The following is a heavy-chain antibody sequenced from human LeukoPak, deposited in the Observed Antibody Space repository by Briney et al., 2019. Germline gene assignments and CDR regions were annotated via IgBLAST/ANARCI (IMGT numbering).Heavy chain of an antibody. CDR2: VNPKSGNT. D-gene: IGHD1-1*01. J-gene: IGHJ6*03. V-gene: IGHV1-8*03. CDR1: GYTFDTYD. CDR3: ARSKAAWKHYTYSYMDV. Sequence: ASVTVSCKAAGYTFDTYDINWVRQAPGQGLEWMGWVNPKSGNTGLAQKFQGRVTLTSDNSINTAYMEFSGLRSEDTAIYYCARSKAAWKHYTYSYMDVWGRGTTVAVSS.